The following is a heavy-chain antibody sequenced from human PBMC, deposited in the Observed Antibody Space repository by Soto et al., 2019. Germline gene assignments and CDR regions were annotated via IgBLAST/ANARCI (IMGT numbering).Heavy chain of an antibody. CDR3: ARAQPFSDCFDT. V-gene: IGHV4-4*07. D-gene: IGHD3-3*02. CDR1: GGAISGYY. CDR2: IYSSGST. J-gene: IGHJ5*02. Sequence: PSETLSLTCTVTGGAISGYYWTWIRQSDGEGLEWIGRIYSSGSTNYNPSLKSRVTISLDTSMNYFSLRLSSVTAADTAVYYCARAQPFSDCFDTWGPGTLVTVSS.